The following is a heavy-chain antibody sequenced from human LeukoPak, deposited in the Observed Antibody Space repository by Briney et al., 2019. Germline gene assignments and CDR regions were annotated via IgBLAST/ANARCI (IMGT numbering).Heavy chain of an antibody. V-gene: IGHV3-74*01. Sequence: GGSLRLPCAASGFIFRNFWMHWVPQAPGKGLVWVSRINSDGSSTDYADPVRGRFTIPRENAKNTLYPKKNRLRAEDTAVYYCGGRYCGGGSCYSGWHFDLWGRGTLVTVSS. CDR2: INSDGSST. D-gene: IGHD2-15*01. CDR3: GGRYCGGGSCYSGWHFDL. CDR1: GFIFRNFW. J-gene: IGHJ2*01.